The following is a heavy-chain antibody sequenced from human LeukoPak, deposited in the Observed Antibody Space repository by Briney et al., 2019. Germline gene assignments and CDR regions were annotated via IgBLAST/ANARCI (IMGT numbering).Heavy chain of an antibody. V-gene: IGHV3-9*01. Sequence: GGSLRLSCAATGFTFKDYGMHWVRQPPGKGLEWVSSINWNGGGTDYADSVKGRFTISKDNAKNSLYLQLSSLRPEDTALYYCAKHMRATNTYSFFGLDVWGQGTTVTVSS. CDR3: AKHMRATNTYSFFGLDV. J-gene: IGHJ6*02. D-gene: IGHD1-26*01. CDR2: INWNGGGT. CDR1: GFTFKDYG.